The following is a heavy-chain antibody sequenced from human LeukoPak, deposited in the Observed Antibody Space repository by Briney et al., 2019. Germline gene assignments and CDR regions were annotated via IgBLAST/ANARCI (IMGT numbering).Heavy chain of an antibody. Sequence: GGSLRLSCAASGFTFSNYAMNWVRQAPGKGLEWVSSISGSSSDIYYADSVKGRFTISRDNAKNSLYLQINRLRAEDTAIYYCARRGYYDSSGYDYWGQGTLVTVSS. CDR2: ISGSSSDI. CDR1: GFTFSNYA. CDR3: ARRGYYDSSGYDY. V-gene: IGHV3-21*01. J-gene: IGHJ4*02. D-gene: IGHD3-22*01.